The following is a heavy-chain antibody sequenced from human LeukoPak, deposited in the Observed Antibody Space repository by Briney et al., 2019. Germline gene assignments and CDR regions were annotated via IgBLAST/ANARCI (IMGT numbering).Heavy chain of an antibody. CDR3: ARGGYYDSSGYYYSLDY. CDR1: GGTFSSYA. Sequence: SVKVSCKASGGTFSSYAISWVRQAPGQGLEWMGGIIPIFGTANYAQKFQGRVTITADESTSTAYMELSSLRSEDTAVYYCARGGYYDSSGYYYSLDYWGQGTLVTVSS. CDR2: IIPIFGTA. D-gene: IGHD3-22*01. V-gene: IGHV1-69*01. J-gene: IGHJ4*02.